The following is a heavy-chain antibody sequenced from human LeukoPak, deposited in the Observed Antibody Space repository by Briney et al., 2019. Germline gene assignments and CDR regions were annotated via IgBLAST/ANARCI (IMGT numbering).Heavy chain of an antibody. CDR1: GYTLTELS. CDR3: ATGFYDSSADYAFDI. V-gene: IGHV1-24*01. J-gene: IGHJ3*02. CDR2: FEPEDGET. Sequence: ASVKVSCKVSGYTLTELSMHWVRQAPGKGLEWMGGFEPEDGETIYAQKFQGRVTMTEDTSTDTAYMELSSLRSEDTAVYYCATGFYDSSADYAFDIWGQGTMVTVSS. D-gene: IGHD3-22*01.